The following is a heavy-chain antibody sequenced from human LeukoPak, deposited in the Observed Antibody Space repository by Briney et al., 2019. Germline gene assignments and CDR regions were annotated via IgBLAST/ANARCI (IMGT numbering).Heavy chain of an antibody. V-gene: IGHV4-39*01. J-gene: IGHJ4*02. CDR3: ARHYVFVRGGSSFDY. Sequence: PSETLSLTCTVSGGSISSSNYYWGWIRQPPGKGLEWIGSIYYSGSTYYNPSLKSRVTMSVDTSKNQFSLKLSSVTAADTAVYYCARHYVFVRGGSSFDYWGQGTLVTVSS. D-gene: IGHD3-16*01. CDR1: GGSISSSNYY. CDR2: IYYSGST.